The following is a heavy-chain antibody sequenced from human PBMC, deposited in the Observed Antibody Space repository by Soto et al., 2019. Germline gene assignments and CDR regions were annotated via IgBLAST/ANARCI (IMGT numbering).Heavy chain of an antibody. Sequence: QVQLVQSEAEIKKPGASVKVSGRASGYTFINYYIHWMRQAPGQGLEWMAIINPMSGSTNYAQNFQGRVTLTMDTSTSTVYMELSSLRFEDTAVYFCARYLFAGDFWGQGTLVTVSS. D-gene: IGHD2-21*01. V-gene: IGHV1-46*01. CDR1: GYTFINYY. CDR2: INPMSGST. J-gene: IGHJ4*02. CDR3: ARYLFAGDF.